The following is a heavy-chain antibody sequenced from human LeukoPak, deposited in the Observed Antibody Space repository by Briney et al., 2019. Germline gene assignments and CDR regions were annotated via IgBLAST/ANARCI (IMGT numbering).Heavy chain of an antibody. CDR3: ARERHDYGDYNYGMDV. J-gene: IGHJ6*02. CDR2: IDYSGSP. Sequence: SQTLPLTCTVSGDSISSGGYYWRWIRQHPGKGLEWIGYIDYSGSPYYNPSLKSRVTISVDTSKNQFSLKLSSVTAADTAVYYCARERHDYGDYNYGMDVWGQGTTVTVSS. D-gene: IGHD4-17*01. CDR1: GDSISSGGYY. V-gene: IGHV4-31*03.